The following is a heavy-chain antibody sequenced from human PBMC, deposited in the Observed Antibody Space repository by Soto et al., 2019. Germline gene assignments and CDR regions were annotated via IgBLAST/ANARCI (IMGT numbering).Heavy chain of an antibody. CDR2: INPNSGGT. V-gene: IGHV1-2*04. D-gene: IGHD3-3*01. J-gene: IGHJ5*02. CDR1: GYTFTSYY. Sequence: ASVKVSCKASGYTFTSYYMHWVRQAPGQGLEWMGWINPNSGGTNYAQKFQGWVTMTRDTSISTAYMELSRLRSDDTAVYYCARAEKAYYDFWSGPGRWFDPWGQGTLVTVSS. CDR3: ARAEKAYYDFWSGPGRWFDP.